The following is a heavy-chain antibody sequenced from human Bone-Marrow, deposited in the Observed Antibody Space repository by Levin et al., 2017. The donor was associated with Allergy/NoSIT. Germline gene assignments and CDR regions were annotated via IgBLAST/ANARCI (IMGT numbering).Heavy chain of an antibody. CDR1: GFTFSSYS. J-gene: IGHJ5*02. V-gene: IGHV3-21*01. CDR3: ARDNSPWRGDENDWFDP. D-gene: IGHD3-10*01. Sequence: GGSLRLSCAASGFTFSSYSMNWVRQAPGKGLEWVSSISSSSSYIYYADSVKGRFTISRDNAKNSLYLQMNSLRAEDTAVYYCARDNSPWRGDENDWFDPWGQGTLVTVSS. CDR2: ISSSSSYI.